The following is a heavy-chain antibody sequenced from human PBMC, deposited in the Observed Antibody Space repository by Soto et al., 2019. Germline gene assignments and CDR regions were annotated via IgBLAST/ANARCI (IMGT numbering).Heavy chain of an antibody. Sequence: EVHLLECGGGLVHPGESLRLSCGASGFTFSSCVMTWVRQAPGKGLEWVSCITDSGTGTYYADSVKGRFTISRDNSKNTMYLQMNNLRAEDTGVYYCAKCLINGRWYAEDWGQGTLVTVSS. V-gene: IGHV3-23*01. CDR3: AKCLINGRWYAED. J-gene: IGHJ4*02. CDR2: ITDSGTGT. CDR1: GFTFSSCV. D-gene: IGHD6-13*01.